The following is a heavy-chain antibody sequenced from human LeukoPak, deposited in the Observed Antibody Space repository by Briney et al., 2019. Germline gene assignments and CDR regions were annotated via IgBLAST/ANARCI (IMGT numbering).Heavy chain of an antibody. V-gene: IGHV4-59*01. CDR3: ARGGDGYNYGDY. CDR1: GGSMKNYY. J-gene: IGHJ4*02. Sequence: KPSETLSLTCTVSGGSMKNYYWNWIRQPPGKGLEWIGYIFFSGTTRHNPSLSSRLTMSVDTSKNQFSPNLTSVTAADTAVYYCARGGDGYNYGDYWGQGTLVTLSS. CDR2: IFFSGTT. D-gene: IGHD5-24*01.